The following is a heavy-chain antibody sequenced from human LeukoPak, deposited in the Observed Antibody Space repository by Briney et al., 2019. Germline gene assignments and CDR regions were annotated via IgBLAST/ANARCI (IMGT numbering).Heavy chain of an antibody. V-gene: IGHV3-33*01. CDR1: GFTFSSYG. D-gene: IGHD2-2*01. CDR3: ARGGHCSTTSCSNYDGMDV. Sequence: GGSLRLSCAASGFTFSSYGMHWARQAPGKGLEWVAATWYDGSNKYYADSVKGRFTISRDNSKNTLYLQMNSLRAEDTAVYFCARGGHCSTTSCSNYDGMDVWGQGTTLTVSS. J-gene: IGHJ6*02. CDR2: TWYDGSNK.